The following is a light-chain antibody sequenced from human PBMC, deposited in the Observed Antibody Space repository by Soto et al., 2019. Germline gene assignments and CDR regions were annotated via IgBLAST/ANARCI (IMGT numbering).Light chain of an antibody. CDR2: SNN. CDR1: MSNMGSNT. J-gene: IGLJ1*01. V-gene: IGLV1-44*01. Sequence: QTVLTQPPSSSGPPGQSVTIACSGSMSNMGSNTLNWYQQLPGTAPKLLIYSNNQRPSGVPDRFSGATSGTSASLAIIGVQSEDEADYYFAAWDDSLNGYVFGTGTKVTVL. CDR3: AAWDDSLNGYV.